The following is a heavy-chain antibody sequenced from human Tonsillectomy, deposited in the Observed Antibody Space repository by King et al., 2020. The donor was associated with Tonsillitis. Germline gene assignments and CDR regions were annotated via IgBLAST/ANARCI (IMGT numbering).Heavy chain of an antibody. Sequence: VQLVESGGGVVRPGGSLRLSCAASGFTFDDYGMSWVRHAPGKGLEWVSGINWNGGSTGYADSVKGRFTISRDNAKNSLYLQMNSLSAEDTALYYCARVATLQLWLRGYFDYWGQGTLVTVSS. V-gene: IGHV3-20*04. CDR3: ARVATLQLWLRGYFDY. CDR1: GFTFDDYG. J-gene: IGHJ4*02. D-gene: IGHD5-18*01. CDR2: INWNGGST.